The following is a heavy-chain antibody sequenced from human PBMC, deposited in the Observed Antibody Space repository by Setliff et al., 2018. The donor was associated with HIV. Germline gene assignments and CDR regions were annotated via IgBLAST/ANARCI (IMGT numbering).Heavy chain of an antibody. CDR3: VTRYCGESICPEFDY. J-gene: IGHJ4*02. CDR1: GFTFSSYG. CDR2: IRYDGSNT. D-gene: IGHD2-21*01. Sequence: GGSLRLSCAASGFTFSSYGLHWVRQAPGKGLEWVAFIRYDGSNTDYVDSVKGRFTISRDNSKNTLYLQMNSLRAEDTAVYYCVTRYCGESICPEFDYWGQGTLVTVSS. V-gene: IGHV3-30*02.